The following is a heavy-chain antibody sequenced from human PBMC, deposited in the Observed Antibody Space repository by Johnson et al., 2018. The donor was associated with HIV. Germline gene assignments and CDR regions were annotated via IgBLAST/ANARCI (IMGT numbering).Heavy chain of an antibody. Sequence: VQLVESGGGVVQPGRSLRLSCAASGFTFDDYGMSWVRQGSGKGLEWVSGINWNGGSTGYADSVKGRFTISRDNSMNTLYLQMNSLRAEDTALYYCAREGVSPANAFDIWGQGTLVTVSS. CDR1: GFTFDDYG. CDR3: AREGVSPANAFDI. J-gene: IGHJ3*02. V-gene: IGHV3-20*04. CDR2: INWNGGST. D-gene: IGHD5/OR15-5a*01.